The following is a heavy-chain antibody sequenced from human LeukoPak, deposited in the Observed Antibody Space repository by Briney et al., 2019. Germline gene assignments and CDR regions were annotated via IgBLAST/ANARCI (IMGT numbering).Heavy chain of an antibody. CDR3: AKDMALGPSYAFDI. J-gene: IGHJ3*02. Sequence: ASVKVSCKASGGTFTSYDINWVRQATGQGLEWMGWMNPNSGNTGYAQKFQGRVTITRNTSISTAYMELSSLRAEDTALYYCAKDMALGPSYAFDIWGQGTMVTVSS. D-gene: IGHD3-10*01. V-gene: IGHV1-8*03. CDR1: GGTFTSYD. CDR2: MNPNSGNT.